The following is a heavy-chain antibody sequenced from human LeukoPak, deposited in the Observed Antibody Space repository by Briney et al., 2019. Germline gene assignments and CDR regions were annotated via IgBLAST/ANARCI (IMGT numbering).Heavy chain of an antibody. J-gene: IGHJ4*02. V-gene: IGHV3-23*01. Sequence: GGSLRLSCVASGFTFSNYGMSWVRQVPGKGLEWVSGISGSGGSTYYADSVRGRFTISRDNSKNTLNLQMNRLGAEDSAVYYCAKSRSLEYSSSSDFWGQGTLVTVSS. CDR1: GFTFSNYG. CDR3: AKSRSLEYSSSSDF. D-gene: IGHD6-6*01. CDR2: ISGSGGST.